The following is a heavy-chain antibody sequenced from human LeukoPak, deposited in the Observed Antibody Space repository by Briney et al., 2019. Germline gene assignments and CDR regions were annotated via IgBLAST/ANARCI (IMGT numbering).Heavy chain of an antibody. CDR2: IFYSGST. J-gene: IGHJ4*02. CDR1: GGSISSYY. V-gene: IGHV4-59*01. Sequence: ASETLSLTCTVSGGSISSYYWSWVRQPPGKGLEWIGYIFYSGSTNYNPSLKSRVTISVDTSKNQFSLKLSSVTAADTAVYYCARAHSSSYYFDYWGQGTLVTVSS. CDR3: ARAHSSSYYFDY. D-gene: IGHD6-6*01.